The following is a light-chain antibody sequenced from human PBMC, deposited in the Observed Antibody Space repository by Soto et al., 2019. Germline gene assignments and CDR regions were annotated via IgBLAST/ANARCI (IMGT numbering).Light chain of an antibody. Sequence: VQMTQSPSSLAASVGDRVTVTCRASQSISSYLNCYQQTPGKAPQLLIYATSSLQSGVPSRFSRSASRPAFTLTIRSLQPEDVAPYYCQKYNSAPLTFGGGTKV. V-gene: IGKV1-27*01. CDR1: QSISSY. CDR3: QKYNSAPLT. CDR2: ATS. J-gene: IGKJ4*01.